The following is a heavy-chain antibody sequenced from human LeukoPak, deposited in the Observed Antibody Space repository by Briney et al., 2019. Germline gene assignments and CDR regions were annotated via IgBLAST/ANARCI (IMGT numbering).Heavy chain of an antibody. CDR1: GFTFSNYG. CDR2: IRYDGSDK. V-gene: IGHV3-30*02. D-gene: IGHD2-2*01. Sequence: GGSLRLSCAASGFTFSNYGMHWVRQAPGKGLEWVTFIRYDGSDKYYADSVKGRFTISRDNSRNTLYLQMNSLRAEDTAFYYCAKGGVSATDTHIFDIWGQGTIVTVSS. J-gene: IGHJ3*02. CDR3: AKGGVSATDTHIFDI.